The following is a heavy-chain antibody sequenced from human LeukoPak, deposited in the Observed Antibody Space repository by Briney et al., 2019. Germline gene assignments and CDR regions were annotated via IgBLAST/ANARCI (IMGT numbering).Heavy chain of an antibody. CDR3: ARSASIAARLLDY. CDR2: IYYSGST. J-gene: IGHJ4*02. D-gene: IGHD6-6*01. Sequence: SETLSLTCTVSGGSISSSSYYWGWIRQPPGKGLEWIGSIYYSGSTYYNPSLKSRVTISVDTSKNQFSLKLSSVTAADTGVYYCARSASIAARLLDYWGQGTLVTVSS. V-gene: IGHV4-39*01. CDR1: GGSISSSSYY.